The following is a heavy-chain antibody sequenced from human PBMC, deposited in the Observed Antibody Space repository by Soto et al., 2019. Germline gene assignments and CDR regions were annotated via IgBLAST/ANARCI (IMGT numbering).Heavy chain of an antibody. CDR1: GFTFRNSI. J-gene: IGHJ4*02. D-gene: IGHD3-10*01. V-gene: IGHV3-30-3*01. CDR3: ARDDEGGSYCDLGY. Sequence: ESGGGVVQPGRSLRLSCAASGFTFRNSIMHWVRQAPGKGLEWVAIILHDGNNKYYADSVKGRFTISRDNSKNTLYLQMNSLRTEDTAIYYCARDDEGGSYCDLGYWGQGTLVTVSS. CDR2: ILHDGNNK.